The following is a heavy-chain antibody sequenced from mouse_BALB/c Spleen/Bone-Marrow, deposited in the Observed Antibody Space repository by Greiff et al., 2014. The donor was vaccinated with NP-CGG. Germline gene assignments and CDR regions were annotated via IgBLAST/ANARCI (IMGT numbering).Heavy chain of an antibody. CDR1: GFTFSSFG. CDR3: ARDVPLYDVGYFDY. CDR2: ISSGSNTI. V-gene: IGHV5-17*02. J-gene: IGHJ2*01. Sequence: EVQVVESGGGLVQPGGSRKLSCAASGFTFSSFGMHWVRQAPEKGLEWVAYISSGSNTIYYADTVKGRFTISRDNPKNTLFLQMTSLRSEDTAMYYCARDVPLYDVGYFDYWGQGTTLTVSS. D-gene: IGHD2-14*01.